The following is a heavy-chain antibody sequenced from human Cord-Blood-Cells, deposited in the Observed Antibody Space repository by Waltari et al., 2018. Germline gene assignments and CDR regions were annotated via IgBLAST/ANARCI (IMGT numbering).Heavy chain of an antibody. V-gene: IGHV4-39*01. CDR3: AGGSSGSYYIFYAFDI. D-gene: IGHD3-10*01. J-gene: IGHJ3*02. CDR1: GGSISSSSYY. Sequence: QLQLQESGPGLVKPSETLSLTCTVSGGSISSSSYYWGWIRQPPGKGLEWIGSIYYSGSTNHNPALKSRVTISVATSKNQFSLKLSSVTAADTAVYYCAGGSSGSYYIFYAFDIWGQGTMVTVSS. CDR2: IYYSGST.